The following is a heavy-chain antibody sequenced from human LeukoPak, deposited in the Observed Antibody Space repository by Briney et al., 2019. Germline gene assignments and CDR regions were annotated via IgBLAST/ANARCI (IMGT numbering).Heavy chain of an antibody. CDR2: IKQDGSEK. CDR1: GFTFSSYS. Sequence: GGSLRLSCAASGFTFSSYSMNWVRQAPGKGLEWVANIKQDGSEKYYVDSVKGRFTISRDNAKNSLYLEMNSLRAEDTAVYYCANVDKTYTGIVGATPGNDAFDIWGQGTMVTVSS. V-gene: IGHV3-7*01. CDR3: ANVDKTYTGIVGATPGNDAFDI. D-gene: IGHD1-26*01. J-gene: IGHJ3*02.